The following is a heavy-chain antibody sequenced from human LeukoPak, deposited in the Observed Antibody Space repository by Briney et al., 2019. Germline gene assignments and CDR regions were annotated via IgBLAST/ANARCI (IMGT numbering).Heavy chain of an antibody. V-gene: IGHV4-34*01. CDR1: GGSFSGYY. CDR2: INHSGST. Sequence: EASETLSLTCAVYGGSFSGYYWSWIRQPPGKGLEWIGEINHSGSTNYNPSLKSRVTISVDTSKNQFSLKLSSVTAADTAVYYSARAGLRSYMDVWGKGTTVTVSS. J-gene: IGHJ6*03. CDR3: ARAGLRSYMDV. D-gene: IGHD3-3*01.